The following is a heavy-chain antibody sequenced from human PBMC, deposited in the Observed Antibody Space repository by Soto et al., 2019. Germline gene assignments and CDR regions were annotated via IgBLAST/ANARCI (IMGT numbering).Heavy chain of an antibody. Sequence: SVKVSCKGSGGTFSSYAISWVRQAPGQGLEWMGGIIPIFGTANYAQKFQGRVTITADESTSTAYMELSSLRSEDTAVYYCARAQWERKEFDYWGQGTLVTVSS. CDR3: ARAQWERKEFDY. D-gene: IGHD1-26*01. V-gene: IGHV1-69*13. CDR2: IIPIFGTA. CDR1: GGTFSSYA. J-gene: IGHJ4*02.